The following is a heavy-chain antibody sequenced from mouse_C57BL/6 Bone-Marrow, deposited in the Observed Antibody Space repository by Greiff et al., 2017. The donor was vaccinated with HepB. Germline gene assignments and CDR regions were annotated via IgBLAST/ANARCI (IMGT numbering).Heavy chain of an antibody. J-gene: IGHJ4*01. CDR3: ARLDLNIYYGYDDPYYYAMDY. V-gene: IGHV1-50*01. Sequence: VQLQQPGAELVKPGASVKLSCKASGYTFTSYWMQWVKQRPGQGLEWIGEIDPSDSYTNYNQKFKGKATLTVDTSSSTAYMQLSSLTSEDSAVYYCARLDLNIYYGYDDPYYYAMDYWGQGTSVTVSS. CDR2: IDPSDSYT. D-gene: IGHD2-2*01. CDR1: GYTFTSYW.